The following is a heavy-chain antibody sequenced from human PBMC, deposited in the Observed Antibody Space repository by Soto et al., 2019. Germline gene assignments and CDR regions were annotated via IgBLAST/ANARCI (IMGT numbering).Heavy chain of an antibody. Sequence: EVQLLESGGDLVQPGGSLRLSCAASGFSFSTSSMAWVRQPPGKGLEWVSAISPSASDTLYADSVKGRFTISRDTSQNTLFLQMTSLRADYTAVYYCAKGGYTFAYEWGQGALVTVSS. CDR3: AKGGYTFAYE. D-gene: IGHD5-18*01. CDR2: ISPSASDT. J-gene: IGHJ4*02. V-gene: IGHV3-23*01. CDR1: GFSFSTSS.